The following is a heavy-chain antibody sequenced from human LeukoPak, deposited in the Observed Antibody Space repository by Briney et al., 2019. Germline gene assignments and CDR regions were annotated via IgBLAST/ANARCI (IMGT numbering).Heavy chain of an antibody. CDR2: IYTSGSS. CDR1: GGSISSYY. V-gene: IGHV4-4*07. J-gene: IGHJ3*01. Sequence: PSETLSLTCTVSGGSISSYYWSWIRQPAGKGLEWIGRIYTSGSSNYNPSLKSRVTMSLDTSKNQFSLNLSSVTAADTAVYYCARDLVGTTEGIWGQGTMVTVSS. CDR3: ARDLVGTTEGI. D-gene: IGHD1-26*01.